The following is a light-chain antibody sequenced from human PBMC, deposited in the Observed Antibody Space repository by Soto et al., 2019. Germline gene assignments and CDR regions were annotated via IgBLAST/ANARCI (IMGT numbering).Light chain of an antibody. CDR1: QSVSTN. CDR2: GAS. V-gene: IGKV3-15*01. CDR3: QQYNDWHPLT. J-gene: IGKJ4*01. Sequence: IVMTQSPATLSVSPGETATLSCRASQSVSTNLAWYQQTPGQAPRLLIYGASTRATGVPARFSGSGSGTEFTITISSRQSDDVAVYYCQQYNDWHPLTFGGGTRVDIK.